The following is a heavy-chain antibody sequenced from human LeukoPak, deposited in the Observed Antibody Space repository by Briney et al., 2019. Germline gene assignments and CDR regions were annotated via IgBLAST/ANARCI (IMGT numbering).Heavy chain of an antibody. J-gene: IGHJ4*02. CDR2: IKKDGSEK. V-gene: IGHV3-7*01. CDR3: ARDTPHGQVWLG. CDR1: GFTFSNYW. D-gene: IGHD5-18*01. Sequence: PGGSLRLSCAASGFTFSNYWMTWVRQAPGKGLEWVANIKKDGSEKYYVDSVKGRFTISRDNAKSSLYLQMNSLGDEDTALYYCARDTPHGQVWLGWGQGTLVTVSS.